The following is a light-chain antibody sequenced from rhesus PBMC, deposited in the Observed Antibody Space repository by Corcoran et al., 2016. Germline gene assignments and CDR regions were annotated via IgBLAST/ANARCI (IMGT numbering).Light chain of an antibody. V-gene: IGKV1-25*01. CDR1: QGISSY. CDR2: YAT. J-gene: IGKJ4*01. Sequence: DIQMTQSPSSVSASVGDRVIITCRASQGISSYLAWYQQKPGKAPKLLIYYATTLQSGVPSRCSGSGSGTEFTLTINSLQHVDFATYYCQQYNSLPLTFGGGTKVEIK. CDR3: QQYNSLPLT.